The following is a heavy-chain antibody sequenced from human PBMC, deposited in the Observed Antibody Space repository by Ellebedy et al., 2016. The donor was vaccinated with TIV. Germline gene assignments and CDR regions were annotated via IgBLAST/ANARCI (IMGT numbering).Heavy chain of an antibody. D-gene: IGHD3-10*01. Sequence: SETLSLTCSVSGVSINIGNYSWTWIRQHPGKGLEWIGYIHDSGSTYANPSLKSRLSISRDTSNNHLFLKLRSVTAADTAIYYCARQEKIAMLRGMRSSWFLDIWGRGIQVTVSS. CDR2: IHDSGST. CDR1: GVSINIGNYS. V-gene: IGHV4-31*03. CDR3: ARQEKIAMLRGMRSSWFLDI. J-gene: IGHJ2*01.